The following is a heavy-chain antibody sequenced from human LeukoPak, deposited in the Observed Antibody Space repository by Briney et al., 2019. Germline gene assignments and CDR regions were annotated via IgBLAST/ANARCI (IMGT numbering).Heavy chain of an antibody. Sequence: PGGSLRLSCAASGFTFTSYAMSWGRQTPGKGLEWVSAISGSGAHPYYAESVKDGFNIPRKNSNNSRYLQMNSRRAEDTAVYYCAKRLNSGWLIQKYYFDYWGQGALVTVSS. CDR3: AKRLNSGWLIQKYYFDY. V-gene: IGHV3-23*01. CDR2: ISGSGAHP. CDR1: GFTFTSYA. J-gene: IGHJ4*02. D-gene: IGHD6-19*01.